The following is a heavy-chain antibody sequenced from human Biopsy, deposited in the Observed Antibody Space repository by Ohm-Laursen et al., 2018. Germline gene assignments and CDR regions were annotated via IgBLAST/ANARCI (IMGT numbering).Heavy chain of an antibody. V-gene: IGHV4-4*07. CDR2: IYPGGST. D-gene: IGHD2-21*02. CDR3: ARDDAVTVIRGLYY. J-gene: IGHJ4*02. Sequence: SQTLSLTCNVSGGDINNYYWSWIRQPAGKGLEWIGRIYPGGSTNYSPSLKSRVTISIDKSKNQFFLKLSSVTAEDTAVYYCARDDAVTVIRGLYYWGQGALVTVSS. CDR1: GGDINNYY.